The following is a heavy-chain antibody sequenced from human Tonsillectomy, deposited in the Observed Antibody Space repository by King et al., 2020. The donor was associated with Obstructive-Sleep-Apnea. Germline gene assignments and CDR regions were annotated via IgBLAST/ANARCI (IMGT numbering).Heavy chain of an antibody. D-gene: IGHD3-16*02. Sequence: VQLQQWGAGLLKPSETLSLTCAVYGGSFSGYYWSWIRQPPGKGLEWIGESNHSGSTNYNPSLKSRVTISVDTSKNQFSLKLRSVTAADTAVYYCARGYKMITFGGVISYYGMDVWGQGTTVTVSS. CDR1: GGSFSGYY. V-gene: IGHV4-34*01. CDR2: SNHSGST. J-gene: IGHJ6*02. CDR3: ARGYKMITFGGVISYYGMDV.